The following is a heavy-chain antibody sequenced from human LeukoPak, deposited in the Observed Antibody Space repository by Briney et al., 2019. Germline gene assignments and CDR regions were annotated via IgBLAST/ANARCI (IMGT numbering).Heavy chain of an antibody. CDR2: IYTSGSA. D-gene: IGHD6-13*01. CDR3: AREFDPGIAAAGKAFLGAFDI. CDR1: GGSISSYY. J-gene: IGHJ3*02. V-gene: IGHV4-4*07. Sequence: PSETLSLTCTVSGGSISSYYWSWIRQPAGKGLEWIGRIYTSGSANYNPSLKSRVTMSVDTSKNQFSLKLSSVTAADTAVYYCAREFDPGIAAAGKAFLGAFDIWGQGTMVTVSS.